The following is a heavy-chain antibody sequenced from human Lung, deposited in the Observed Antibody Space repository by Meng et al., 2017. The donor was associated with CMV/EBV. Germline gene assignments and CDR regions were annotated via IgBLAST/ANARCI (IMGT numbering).Heavy chain of an antibody. Sequence: IPLPCPCLLKPSHTLSPTCSISGDIVSSNSAAWHWIRQSPSRGLEWLGRTYYRSKWYHEYAVSVKSRITISPDTPKNQFSLQLNSMTPEDTAVYYCARGINGGCGDWGQGTLVTVSS. CDR3: ARGINGGCGD. D-gene: IGHD4-23*01. CDR2: TYYRSKWYH. J-gene: IGHJ4*02. CDR1: GDIVSSNSAA. V-gene: IGHV6-1*01.